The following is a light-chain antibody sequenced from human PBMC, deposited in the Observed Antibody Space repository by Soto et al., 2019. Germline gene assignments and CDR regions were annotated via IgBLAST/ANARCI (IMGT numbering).Light chain of an antibody. V-gene: IGKV1-5*03. CDR3: QHLGT. Sequence: DIQMTQSPSTLSASVGDRVTITCRASQSISSWLAWYQQKPGKAPKLLIYKASSLESGVPSRFSGSGSGTEFTLTIRSLQPDDFASYYCQHLGTFGQGTKVEIK. J-gene: IGKJ1*01. CDR2: KAS. CDR1: QSISSW.